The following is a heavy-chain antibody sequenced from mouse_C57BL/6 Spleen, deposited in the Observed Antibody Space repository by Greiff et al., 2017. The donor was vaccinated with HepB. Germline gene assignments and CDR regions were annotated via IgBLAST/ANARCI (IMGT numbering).Heavy chain of an antibody. CDR1: GFSLTSYG. CDR3: ARKSDYYGSIYRYFDV. CDR2: IWSGGST. D-gene: IGHD1-1*01. V-gene: IGHV2-2*01. Sequence: VQLQQSGPGLVQPSQSLSITCTVSGFSLTSYGVHWVRQSPGKGLEWLGVIWSGGSTDYNAAFISRMSISKDNSKSQVFFKMTSLQAEDTAIYYCARKSDYYGSIYRYFDVWGTGTTVTVSS. J-gene: IGHJ1*03.